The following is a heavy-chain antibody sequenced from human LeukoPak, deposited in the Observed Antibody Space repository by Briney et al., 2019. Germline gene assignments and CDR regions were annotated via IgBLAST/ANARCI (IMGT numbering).Heavy chain of an antibody. CDR3: AKAARLGPSHFDY. V-gene: IGHV3-33*06. J-gene: IGHJ4*02. CDR1: GFTFTTYG. Sequence: PGGSLRLSYAASGFTFTTYGMHWVRQAPGKGLEWVAVIWFDGNNKFYADSVKGRFTVSRDNSKNTLYLHMNSLRGEDTAVYYCAKAARLGPSHFDYWGRGTLVTVSS. CDR2: IWFDGNNK. D-gene: IGHD6-25*01.